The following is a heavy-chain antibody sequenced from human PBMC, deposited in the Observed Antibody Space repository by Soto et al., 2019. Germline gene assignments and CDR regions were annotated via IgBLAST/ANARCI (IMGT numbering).Heavy chain of an antibody. V-gene: IGHV4-61*07. CDR2: TYYTADT. CDR3: AGHKNRELGFDY. J-gene: IGHJ4*02. D-gene: IGHD1-7*01. Sequence: WRWIRQPPGKGMEWIGSTYYTADTKYNPSLESRATISADPSKKQFSLRLGPVTAADTAFYCCAGHKNRELGFDYWGQGALVTVSS.